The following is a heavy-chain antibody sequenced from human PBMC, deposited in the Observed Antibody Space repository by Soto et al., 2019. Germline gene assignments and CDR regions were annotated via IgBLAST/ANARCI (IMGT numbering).Heavy chain of an antibody. V-gene: IGHV1-18*01. D-gene: IGHD4-4*01. Sequence: ASVKVSCKTSGYTFTSYGIIWVRQAPGQGLEWMGWINTYNGNTNYAQNLQGRVTMTTDISTSTAYMELRSLRSDDTALYYCTRGSTSNSVLCDYWGLGTLVTVSS. CDR1: GYTFTSYG. CDR2: INTYNGNT. CDR3: TRGSTSNSVLCDY. J-gene: IGHJ4*02.